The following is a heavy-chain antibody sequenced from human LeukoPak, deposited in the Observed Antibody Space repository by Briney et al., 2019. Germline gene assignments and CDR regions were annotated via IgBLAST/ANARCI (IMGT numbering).Heavy chain of an antibody. J-gene: IGHJ4*02. V-gene: IGHV1-3*01. CDR2: INAGNGNT. CDR1: GYTFTSYA. CDR3: ARAPHYDFWSGYYP. Sequence: ASVKVSCKASGYTFTSYAMHWVRQAPGQRLEWMGWINAGNGNTKYSQKFQGRVTITRDTSASTAYMELSSLRSEDTAVYYCARAPHYDFWSGYYPWGQGTLVTVSS. D-gene: IGHD3-3*01.